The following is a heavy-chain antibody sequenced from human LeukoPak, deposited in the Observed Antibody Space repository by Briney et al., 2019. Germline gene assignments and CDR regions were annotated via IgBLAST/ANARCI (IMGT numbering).Heavy chain of an antibody. Sequence: ASVKVSCKASGYTFTGHYMNWVRLAPGQGLEWMGWINPTGGTTYAQKFQDRVTMTRDTSINTAYMELSGLRSDDTAVYYCARDLGWSSSHWGQGTLVAVSS. CDR1: GYTFTGHY. J-gene: IGHJ4*02. V-gene: IGHV1-2*02. CDR2: INPTGGT. D-gene: IGHD6-6*01. CDR3: ARDLGWSSSH.